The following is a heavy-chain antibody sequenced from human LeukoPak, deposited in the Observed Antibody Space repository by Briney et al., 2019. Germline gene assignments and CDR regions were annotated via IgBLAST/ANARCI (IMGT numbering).Heavy chain of an antibody. V-gene: IGHV3-23*01. J-gene: IGHJ4*02. CDR3: AKSRSGGGSCYNY. D-gene: IGHD2-15*01. CDR1: GFIFSNYA. Sequence: GGSLGLSCAASGFIFSNYAMSWVRPAPGKGLEGVSTISGFHDSTYYEASVRGRLNISRDNSKDTLYLQMNSLKGQDTAVYFCAKSRSGGGSCYNYWGQGTLVTVSS. CDR2: ISGFHDST.